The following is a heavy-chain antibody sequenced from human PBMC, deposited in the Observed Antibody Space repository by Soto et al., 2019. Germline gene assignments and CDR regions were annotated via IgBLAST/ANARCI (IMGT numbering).Heavy chain of an antibody. CDR3: ARGPYCTNGVCYPMLGLGMDV. CDR1: GGSFSGYY. V-gene: IGHV4-34*01. J-gene: IGHJ6*02. CDR2: INHSGST. Sequence: QVQLQQWGAGLLKPSETLSLTCAVYGGSFSGYYWSWIRQPSGKGLEWIGEINHSGSTNYNPSLKSRVTISVDTSKNQFSLKLSSVTAADTAVYYCARGPYCTNGVCYPMLGLGMDVWGQGTTVTVSS. D-gene: IGHD2-8*01.